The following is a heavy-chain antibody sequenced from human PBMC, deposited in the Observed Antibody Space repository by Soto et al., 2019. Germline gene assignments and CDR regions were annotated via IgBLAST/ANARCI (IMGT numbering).Heavy chain of an antibody. CDR3: ARGKTTGTTAYWFDP. Sequence: QVQLQESGPGLVKPSETLSLTCTVSGGSISSYYWSWIRQPPGKGLEWIGYIYYSGGTNYNPSLKSRVTISVDTSKNQLALKLSSVNAADTAVYYCARGKTTGTTAYWFDPWGQGTLVTVS. CDR1: GGSISSYY. V-gene: IGHV4-59*01. J-gene: IGHJ5*02. D-gene: IGHD1-1*01. CDR2: IYYSGGT.